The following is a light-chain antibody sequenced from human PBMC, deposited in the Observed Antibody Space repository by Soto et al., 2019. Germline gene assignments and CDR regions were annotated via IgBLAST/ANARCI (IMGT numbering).Light chain of an antibody. Sequence: EIVLTQSPGTLPLSPGERATLSCRASQRVSSNYLAWYQQKPGQAPRLLIYGASTRATGIPDRFSGSGSATDFTLTISRLEPEDFAVYYCQQYGSSPPITFGQGTRLEIK. CDR2: GAS. CDR1: QRVSSNY. J-gene: IGKJ5*01. V-gene: IGKV3-20*01. CDR3: QQYGSSPPIT.